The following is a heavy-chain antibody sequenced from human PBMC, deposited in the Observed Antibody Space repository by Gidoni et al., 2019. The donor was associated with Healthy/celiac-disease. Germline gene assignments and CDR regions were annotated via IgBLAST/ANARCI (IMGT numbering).Heavy chain of an antibody. CDR3: VRGWELGY. Sequence: EVQLVESGGGLGQAGGSLSVSCAASGFTFSDFSMNWVRQAPGKGLDWVSNISSGSSTIYYADSVKGRFTISRDNAKNSLCLQMNSLRAEDTAGYYCVRGWELGYWGQGTLVTVSS. CDR2: ISSGSSTI. V-gene: IGHV3-48*01. J-gene: IGHJ4*02. CDR1: GFTFSDFS. D-gene: IGHD1-7*01.